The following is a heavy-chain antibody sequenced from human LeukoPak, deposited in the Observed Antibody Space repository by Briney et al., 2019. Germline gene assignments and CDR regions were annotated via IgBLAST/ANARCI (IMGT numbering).Heavy chain of an antibody. CDR2: IIPIFGTA. D-gene: IGHD1-26*01. CDR3: ARDRSGSYFYGFDY. CDR1: GGTFSSYA. Sequence: ASVKVSCTASGGTFSSYAISWVRQAPGQGLEWMGGIIPIFGTANYAQKFQGRVTITADESTSTAYMELSSLRSEDTAVYYCARDRSGSYFYGFDYWGQGTLVTVSS. J-gene: IGHJ4*02. V-gene: IGHV1-69*13.